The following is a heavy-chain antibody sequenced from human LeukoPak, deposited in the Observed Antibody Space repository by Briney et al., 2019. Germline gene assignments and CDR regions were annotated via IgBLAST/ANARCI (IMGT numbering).Heavy chain of an antibody. J-gene: IGHJ4*02. D-gene: IGHD4-11*01. CDR1: GGSISSSTYY. CDR3: ARLQSTVSGFDY. Sequence: SETLSLTCTVSGGSISSSTYYWGWIRQPPGKGLEWIGSFYYSGSTYYNPSLKSRVTISVDTSKNQFSLKLSSVTAADTAVYYCARLQSTVSGFDYWGQGTLVTVSS. CDR2: FYYSGST. V-gene: IGHV4-39*01.